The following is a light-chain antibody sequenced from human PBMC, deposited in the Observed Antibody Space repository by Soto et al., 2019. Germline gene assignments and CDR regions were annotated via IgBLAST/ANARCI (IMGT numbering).Light chain of an antibody. CDR3: HQRYRAPQT. Sequence: DIQLTQSPSSLSATVGDSVTITCRASQTIITYLNWYQQEVGKAPRLLIHAASSLQSGVPSRFSGRGSGTDFTLTISSLEPDDFASYYCHQRYRAPQTFRQRTKGDIK. CDR2: AAS. J-gene: IGKJ1*01. CDR1: QTIITY. V-gene: IGKV1-39*01.